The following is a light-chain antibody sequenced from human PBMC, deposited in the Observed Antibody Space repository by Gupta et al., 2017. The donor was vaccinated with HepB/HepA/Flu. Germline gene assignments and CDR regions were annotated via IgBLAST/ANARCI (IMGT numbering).Light chain of an antibody. CDR2: LNSDGRH. V-gene: IGLV4-69*01. Sequence: QLVLTQSPSASASLGASVKLTCTLGNGHSSYAIAWHQQQPKKGPRYLMKLNSDGRHSKGDGIPDRFSGSSSGAERYLTISSLQSEDEADYYCQTWGTGIPHVVFGGGTNLTVL. CDR1: NGHSSYA. CDR3: QTWGTGIPHVV. J-gene: IGLJ2*01.